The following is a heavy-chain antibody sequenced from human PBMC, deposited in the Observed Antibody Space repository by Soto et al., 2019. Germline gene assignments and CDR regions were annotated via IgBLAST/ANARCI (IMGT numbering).Heavy chain of an antibody. CDR2: ISAYTGNT. D-gene: IGHD6-19*01. J-gene: IGHJ4*02. Sequence: ASVKVSCKASGYTFTSYGISWVRQAPGQGLEWMGWISAYTGNTNYAQKLQGRVTVTTDTSTSTAYMEPRSLGSDDTAVYYCARREGSGWLDYWGQGTLVTVSS. CDR3: ARREGSGWLDY. CDR1: GYTFTSYG. V-gene: IGHV1-18*01.